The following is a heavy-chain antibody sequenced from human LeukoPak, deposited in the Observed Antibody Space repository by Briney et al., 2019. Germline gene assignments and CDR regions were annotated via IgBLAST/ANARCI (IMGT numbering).Heavy chain of an antibody. CDR2: ISYDGSDK. J-gene: IGHJ3*01. V-gene: IGHV3-30*04. CDR3: ARTGDCSSTSCYKPFDV. CDR1: GFTFSDHA. D-gene: IGHD2-2*02. Sequence: PGGSLRLSCAASGFTFSDHAMHWVRQAPGKGLEWGAVISYDGSDKYHADSVKGRFTISRDNSKNTLSLQMNSLRIEDTAVYYCARTGDCSSTSCYKPFDVWGQGTMVTVSP.